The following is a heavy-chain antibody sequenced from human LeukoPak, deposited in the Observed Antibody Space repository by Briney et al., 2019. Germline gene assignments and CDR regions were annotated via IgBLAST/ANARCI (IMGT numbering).Heavy chain of an antibody. V-gene: IGHV3-74*01. J-gene: IGHJ4*02. Sequence: PGPSLRLSCAASGFTFSSHWMHWVRQAAGNGLGWVSRIKSDGSMTTYAESVKGRFTISRDNAKNTLYLQMNSLRAEDTAVYYCARRHLPVGGTDRDDYWGQGTLVTVSS. CDR1: GFTFSSHW. D-gene: IGHD1-26*01. CDR3: ARRHLPVGGTDRDDY. CDR2: IKSDGSMT.